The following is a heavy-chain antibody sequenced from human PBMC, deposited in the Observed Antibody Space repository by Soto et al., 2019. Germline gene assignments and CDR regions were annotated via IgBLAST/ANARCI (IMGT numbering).Heavy chain of an antibody. CDR3: ARERYGDY. Sequence: QVHLVQSGAEVKKPGASVKVSGKGSGYAFTTSGITWLRQAPGQGLEWMAWISAHIGNTDYAQKRQGRVTVTRNTSTSTAYMELRSLRSDDKSVYYGARERYGDYWGQGALVTVSS. D-gene: IGHD1-1*01. CDR2: ISAHIGNT. CDR1: GYAFTTSG. J-gene: IGHJ4*02. V-gene: IGHV1-18*01.